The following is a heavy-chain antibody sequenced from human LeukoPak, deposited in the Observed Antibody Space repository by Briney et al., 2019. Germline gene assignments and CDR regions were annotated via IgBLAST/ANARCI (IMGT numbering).Heavy chain of an antibody. CDR1: GFTFSSYW. J-gene: IGHJ3*02. CDR3: STGSGHAFDI. CDR2: INSDGSST. D-gene: IGHD3-10*01. Sequence: GGPLRLSCAASGFTFSSYWMHWVRQVPGKGLVWVSRINSDGSSTSYADSVKGRFTISRDNAKNTPYVQMNSLRAEDTAVYYCSTGSGHAFDIWGRGTMVTVSS. V-gene: IGHV3-74*01.